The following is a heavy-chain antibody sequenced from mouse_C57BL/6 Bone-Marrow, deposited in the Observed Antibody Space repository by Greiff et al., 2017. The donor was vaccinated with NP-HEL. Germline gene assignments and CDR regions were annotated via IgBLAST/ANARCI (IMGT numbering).Heavy chain of an antibody. Sequence: QVQLQQPGAELVKPGASVKMSCKASGYTFTSYWITWVKQRPGQGLEWIGDIYPGSGSTNYNEKFKSKATLTVDTSSSTAYMQLSSLTSEDSAVYYCARALTGAYYFDDWGQGTTLTVSS. CDR2: IYPGSGST. CDR3: ARALTGAYYFDD. J-gene: IGHJ2*01. D-gene: IGHD4-1*01. V-gene: IGHV1-55*01. CDR1: GYTFTSYW.